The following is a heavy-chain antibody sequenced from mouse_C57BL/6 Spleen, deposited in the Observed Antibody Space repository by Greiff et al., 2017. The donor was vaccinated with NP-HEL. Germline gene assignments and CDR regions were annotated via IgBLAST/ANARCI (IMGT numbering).Heavy chain of an antibody. CDR1: GFTFSSYG. V-gene: IGHV5-6*01. CDR2: ISSGGSYT. J-gene: IGHJ2*01. CDR3: ARPDYFDY. Sequence: EVQVVESGGDLVKPGGSLKLSCAASGFTFSSYGMSWVRQTPDKRLEWVATISSGGSYTYYPDSVKGRFTISRDNANNTPYLQMSSLKSEDTAMYYCARPDYFDYWGQGTTLTVSS.